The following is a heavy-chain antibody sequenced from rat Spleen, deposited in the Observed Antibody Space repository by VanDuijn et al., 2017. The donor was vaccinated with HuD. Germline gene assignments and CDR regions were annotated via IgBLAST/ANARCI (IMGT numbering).Heavy chain of an antibody. V-gene: IGHV2-41*01. CDR1: GFSLTSYN. CDR2: IWNTGGT. Sequence: QVQLKESGPGLVQPSQTLSLTCTVTGFSLTSYNVHWVRQPPGKGLEWMGVIWNTGGTRYNSALKSRLSISKDTSTSQVFLKMNSLQAEDMGTYYCARLGLGEDYWGQGVMVTVSS. D-gene: IGHD5-1*01. CDR3: ARLGLGEDY. J-gene: IGHJ2*01.